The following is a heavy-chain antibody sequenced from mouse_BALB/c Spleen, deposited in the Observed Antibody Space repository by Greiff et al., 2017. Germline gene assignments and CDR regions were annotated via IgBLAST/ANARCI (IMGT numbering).Heavy chain of an antibody. Sequence: VQLQQSGAELVRPGTSVKISCKATGYTFSSYWIEWVKQRPGHGLEWIGEILPGSGSTNYNEKFKGKATFTADTSSNTAYMQLSSLTSEDSAVYYCARFYYRYDYFDYWGQGTTLTVSS. V-gene: IGHV1-9*01. CDR1: GYTFSSYW. D-gene: IGHD2-14*01. CDR3: ARFYYRYDYFDY. J-gene: IGHJ2*01. CDR2: ILPGSGST.